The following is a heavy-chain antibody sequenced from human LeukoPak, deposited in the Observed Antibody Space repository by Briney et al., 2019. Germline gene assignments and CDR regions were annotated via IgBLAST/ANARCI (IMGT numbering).Heavy chain of an antibody. CDR2: IKSKSDGGTT. CDR3: TTEENASVQLWLPFDF. Sequence: GGSLRLSCAASGFTFSSYSMNWVRQAPGKGLEWVGRIKSKSDGGTTDYAAPVKGRFTISRDDSKNTLYLQMNSLKTEDTGVYYCTTEENASVQLWLPFDFWGQGTLVTVSS. CDR1: GFTFSSYS. J-gene: IGHJ4*02. V-gene: IGHV3-15*01. D-gene: IGHD5-18*01.